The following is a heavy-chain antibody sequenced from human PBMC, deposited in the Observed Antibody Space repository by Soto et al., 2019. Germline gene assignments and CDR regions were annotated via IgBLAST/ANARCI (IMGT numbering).Heavy chain of an antibody. CDR3: ARDGGPLYCSGGSCYAGEYFQH. D-gene: IGHD2-15*01. Sequence: PGGSLRLSCAASGFTFSNYALHWVRQAPAKGLEWVAVISYDGSNKYYADSVKGRFTISRDNSENTLYLQMNTLRADDTAVYYCARDGGPLYCSGGSCYAGEYFQHWGLGTLVTVSS. J-gene: IGHJ1*01. V-gene: IGHV3-30*01. CDR2: ISYDGSNK. CDR1: GFTFSNYA.